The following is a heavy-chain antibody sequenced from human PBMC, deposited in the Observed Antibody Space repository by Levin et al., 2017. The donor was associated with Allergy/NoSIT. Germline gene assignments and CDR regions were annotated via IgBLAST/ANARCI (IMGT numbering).Heavy chain of an antibody. CDR3: ARAPILRAGNDY. CDR1: GFTFSSYW. Sequence: GESLKISCAASGFTFSSYWMHWVRQAPGKGLVWVSRINSDGSSTSYADSVKGRFTISRDNAKNTLYLQMNSLRAEDTAVYYCARAPILRAGNDYWGQGTLVTVSS. J-gene: IGHJ4*02. CDR2: INSDGSST. V-gene: IGHV3-74*01. D-gene: IGHD6-19*01.